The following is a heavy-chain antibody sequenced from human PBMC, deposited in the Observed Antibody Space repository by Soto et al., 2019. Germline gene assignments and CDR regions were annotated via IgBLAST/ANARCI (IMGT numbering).Heavy chain of an antibody. J-gene: IGHJ4*02. D-gene: IGHD2-15*01. V-gene: IGHV3-23*01. CDR3: AKERGKGGSSSSGLDY. CDR2: IGCSDGGT. CDR1: GFTFSTYT. Sequence: GGSLRLSCGASGFTFSTYTMTWVRQAPGQGLEWVSSIGCSDGGTYYADSVRGRFTSSRDDSKSTLSLQMNNLRAEDTALYYRAKERGKGGSSSSGLDYWGRGTLVTVSS.